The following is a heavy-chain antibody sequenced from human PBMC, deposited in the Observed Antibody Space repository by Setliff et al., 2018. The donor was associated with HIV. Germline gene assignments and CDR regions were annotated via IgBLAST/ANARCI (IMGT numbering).Heavy chain of an antibody. Sequence: SETLSLTCSVSGGSISVNKYYWSWIRQPPGKGLEWTGSIYHTGKTYYNSALKNRLTISVDTSKNQFSLELSSVTAADTAVYYCASRVYYYDESRILREEGFVPWGQGTLVTVSS. CDR3: ASRVYYYDESRILREEGFVP. D-gene: IGHD3-22*01. CDR1: GGSISVNKYY. CDR2: IYHTGKT. J-gene: IGHJ5*02. V-gene: IGHV4-39*01.